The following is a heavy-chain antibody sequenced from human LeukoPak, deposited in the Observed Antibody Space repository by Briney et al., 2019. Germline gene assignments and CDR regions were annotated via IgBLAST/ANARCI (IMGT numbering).Heavy chain of an antibody. V-gene: IGHV3-66*01. D-gene: IGHD6-13*01. CDR1: GFTVSSNY. J-gene: IGHJ4*02. CDR2: IYSGGST. Sequence: PGGSLRLSCAASGFTVSSNYMGWVRQAPGKGLEWVSVIYSGGSTYYADSVKGRFTISRDNSKNTLYLQMNSLRAEDTAVYYCARSRQQLVTDYWGQGTLVTVSS. CDR3: ARSRQQLVTDY.